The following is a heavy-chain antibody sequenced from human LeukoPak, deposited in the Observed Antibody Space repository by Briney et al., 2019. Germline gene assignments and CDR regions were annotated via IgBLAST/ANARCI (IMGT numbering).Heavy chain of an antibody. CDR1: GSTFSSCG. CDR3: ALSIAARPYYFDY. V-gene: IGHV3-33*01. Sequence: PGGSLRLSCAASGSTFSSCGMHWVRQAPGKGLEWVAVIWYDGSNKYYADSVKGRFTISRDNSKNTLYLQMNSLRAEDTAVYYCALSIAARPYYFDYWGQGTLVTVSS. D-gene: IGHD6-6*01. CDR2: IWYDGSNK. J-gene: IGHJ4*02.